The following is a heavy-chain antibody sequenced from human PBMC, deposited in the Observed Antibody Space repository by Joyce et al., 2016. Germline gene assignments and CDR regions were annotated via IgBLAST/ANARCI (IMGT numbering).Heavy chain of an antibody. CDR3: AKDLCGGDCYSSFDS. CDR2: INWGGGRT. D-gene: IGHD2-21*02. Sequence: EVQLVESGGAVVQPGGSLRLSCTASGFTFDDYTMHWLRQGPGKGLDWLSLINWGGGRTYYAESVKGRFTISRDNSKNSLYLQMNSLRTEDTALYYCAKDLCGGDCYSSFDSWGQGTLVTVSS. CDR1: GFTFDDYT. J-gene: IGHJ4*02. V-gene: IGHV3-43*01.